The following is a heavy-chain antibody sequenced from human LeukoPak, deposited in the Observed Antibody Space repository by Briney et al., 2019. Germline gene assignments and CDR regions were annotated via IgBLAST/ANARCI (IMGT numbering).Heavy chain of an antibody. J-gene: IGHJ4*02. V-gene: IGHV1-46*01. Sequence: GASVKVSCKASGYTFTSYYMHWERQAPGQGLEWMGIINPSGGSTSYAQKFQGRVTMTRDTSTSTVYMELSSLRSEDTAVYYCARFTVTNYYFDYWGQGTLVTVSS. CDR2: INPSGGST. CDR1: GYTFTSYY. CDR3: ARFTVTNYYFDY. D-gene: IGHD4-17*01.